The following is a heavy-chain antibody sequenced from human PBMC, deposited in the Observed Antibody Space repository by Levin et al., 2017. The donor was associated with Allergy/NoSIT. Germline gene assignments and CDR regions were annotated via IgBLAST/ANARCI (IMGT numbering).Heavy chain of an antibody. CDR1: GFIFSDFY. V-gene: IGHV3-11*05. Sequence: GGSLRLSCAASGFIFSDFYMSWIRQAPGKGLEWVAYITSSYGNYTNYAHSVKGRFTISRDDAKNSLFLQMNSLRAEDTAVYYCARDFRRRAVAGTVDYWGQGTLVTVSS. J-gene: IGHJ4*02. D-gene: IGHD6-19*01. CDR2: ITSSYGNYT. CDR3: ARDFRRRAVAGTVDY.